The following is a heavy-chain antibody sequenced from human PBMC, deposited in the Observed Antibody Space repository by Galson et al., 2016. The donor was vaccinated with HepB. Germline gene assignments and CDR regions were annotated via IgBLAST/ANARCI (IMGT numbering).Heavy chain of an antibody. CDR3: AGDGYNCGLDC. CDR1: GGSISTYY. D-gene: IGHD5-24*01. Sequence: SETLSLTCTVSGGSISTYYRTWIRQPPGKGLEWIGCIHYSGDTKSDPSLKSRVTMSLDTSKNQFSLQLSSVTAADTAIYYCAGDGYNCGLDCWGQGTLVTVSS. CDR2: IHYSGDT. J-gene: IGHJ4*02. V-gene: IGHV4-59*01.